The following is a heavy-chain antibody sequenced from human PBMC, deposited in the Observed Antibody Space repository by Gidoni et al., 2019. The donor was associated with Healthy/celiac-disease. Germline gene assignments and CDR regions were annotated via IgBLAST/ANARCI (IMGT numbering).Heavy chain of an antibody. CDR1: GCIFTSYW. CDR2: VYPGDSDT. J-gene: IGHJ3*02. Sequence: VQLVQSGAEVNKPGESLKLSCKGSGCIFTSYWIGWVRQMPGKGLEWMGIVYPGDSDTRYSQSFQGQVTISADKSISTAYLQWSSLKASDTAMYYCARDNSSGAHKNAFDIWGQGTMVTVSS. V-gene: IGHV5-51*01. D-gene: IGHD6-19*01. CDR3: ARDNSSGAHKNAFDI.